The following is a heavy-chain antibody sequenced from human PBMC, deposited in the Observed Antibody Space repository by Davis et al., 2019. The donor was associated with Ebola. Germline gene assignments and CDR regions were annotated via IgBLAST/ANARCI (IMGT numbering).Heavy chain of an antibody. CDR2: IRSKANSYAT. V-gene: IGHV3-73*01. J-gene: IGHJ4*02. CDR1: GFTFSGSA. D-gene: IGHD2-15*01. Sequence: GESLKISCAASGFTFSGSAMHWVRQASGKGLEWVGRIRSKANSYATAYAASVKGRFTISRDDSKNTLYLQMNSLRAEDTAVYYCAKDLWGIVVVVAATPGLDYWGQGTLVTVSS. CDR3: AKDLWGIVVVVAATPGLDY.